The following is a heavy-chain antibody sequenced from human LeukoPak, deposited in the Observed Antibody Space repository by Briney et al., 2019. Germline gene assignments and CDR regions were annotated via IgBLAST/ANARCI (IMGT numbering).Heavy chain of an antibody. J-gene: IGHJ3*02. V-gene: IGHV3-53*05. Sequence: GGSLRLSCAASGFTVSSNYMSWVRQAPGKGLEWVSVIYSGGSTYYADSVKGRFTISRDNAKNSLYLQMNSLRAEDTALYYCAKDTIAVVSVPAFDIWGQGTMVTVSS. CDR2: IYSGGST. CDR3: AKDTIAVVSVPAFDI. CDR1: GFTVSSNY. D-gene: IGHD6-19*01.